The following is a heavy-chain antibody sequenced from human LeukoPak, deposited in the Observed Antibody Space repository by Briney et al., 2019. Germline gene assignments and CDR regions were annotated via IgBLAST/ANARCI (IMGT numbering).Heavy chain of an antibody. CDR3: ARSLDLTFDI. V-gene: IGHV1-3*03. CDR2: INTGNGNT. J-gene: IGHJ3*02. CDR1: GYTFTSYD. Sequence: ASVKVSCKASGYTFTSYDINWVRQATGQRLEWMGWINTGNGNTKYSQEFQGRVTITRDTSASTAYMELRSLRSEDMAVYYCARSLDLTFDIWGQGTMVTVSS.